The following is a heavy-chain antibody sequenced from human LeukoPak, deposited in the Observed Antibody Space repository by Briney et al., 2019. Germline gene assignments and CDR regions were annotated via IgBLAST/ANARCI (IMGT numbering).Heavy chain of an antibody. D-gene: IGHD2-8*02. CDR1: GDSVSSNSAA. Sequence: SQTLSLTCDISGDSVSSNSAAWNWIRQSPSRGLEWLGRTYYRSKWYFEYAVSVESRITINPDTSKNQFSLQMNSVTPEDTAGDYCARVPGDYWYGIDVWGQGTTVTVSS. J-gene: IGHJ6*02. CDR2: TYYRSKWYF. CDR3: ARVPGDYWYGIDV. V-gene: IGHV6-1*01.